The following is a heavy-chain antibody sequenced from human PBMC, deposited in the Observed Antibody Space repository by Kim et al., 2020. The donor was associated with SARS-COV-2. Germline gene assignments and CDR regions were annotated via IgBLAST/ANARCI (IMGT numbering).Heavy chain of an antibody. CDR3: ARIDPNYYYYGMDV. J-gene: IGHJ6*02. V-gene: IGHV4-59*01. Sequence: TPSLTSRVTISVDTPKNQFSLKLSSVTAADTAVYYCARIDPNYYYYGMDVWGQGTTVTVSS.